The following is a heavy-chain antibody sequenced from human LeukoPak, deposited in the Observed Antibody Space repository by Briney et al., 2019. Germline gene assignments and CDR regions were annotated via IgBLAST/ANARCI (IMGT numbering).Heavy chain of an antibody. J-gene: IGHJ4*02. D-gene: IGHD4-17*01. CDR1: GFTFRLYV. CDR2: ITGSGGSI. Sequence: GGSLRLSCAASGFTFRLYVMTWVRQAPGKGLEWVSAITGSGGSIYYADSVRGRFTISRDNSKNTLYLQMSSLRAEDTAIYYCAHPSTPDYGGLGYWGQGTLVTVSS. CDR3: AHPSTPDYGGLGY. V-gene: IGHV3-23*01.